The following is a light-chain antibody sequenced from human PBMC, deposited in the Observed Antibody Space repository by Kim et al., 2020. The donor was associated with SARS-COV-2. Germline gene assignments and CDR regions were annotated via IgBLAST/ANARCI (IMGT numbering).Light chain of an antibody. J-gene: IGLJ2*01. Sequence: SSELTQEPAVSVALGQTVRITCQGDSLRSYYATWYQQRPRQAPVLVIYGRNNRPSGIPDRFSGSTSGNTASLTISGAQAEDEADFYCQSRDTGGNILFGGGTKLTVL. CDR3: QSRDTGGNIL. V-gene: IGLV3-19*01. CDR1: SLRSYY. CDR2: GRN.